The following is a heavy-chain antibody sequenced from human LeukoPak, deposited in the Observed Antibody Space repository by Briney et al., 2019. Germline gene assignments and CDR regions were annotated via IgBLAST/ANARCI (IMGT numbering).Heavy chain of an antibody. CDR1: GGSISSYY. V-gene: IGHV4-4*07. CDR2: TYTSGST. CDR3: ARDLYYYDSSGYYNWFDP. J-gene: IGHJ5*02. D-gene: IGHD3-22*01. Sequence: PSETLSLTCTVSGGSISSYYWSWIRQPAGKGLEWIGRTYTSGSTNYNPSLKSRVTMSVDTSKNQFSLKLSSVTAADTAVYYCARDLYYYDSSGYYNWFDPWGQGTLVTVSS.